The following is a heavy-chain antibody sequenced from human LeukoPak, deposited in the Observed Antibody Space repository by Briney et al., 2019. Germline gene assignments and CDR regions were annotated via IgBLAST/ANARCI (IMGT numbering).Heavy chain of an antibody. Sequence: PSETLSLTCTVSGGSISSYYWSWIRQPPGKGLEWIGYIYYSGSTNYNPSLKSRVTISVDTSKNQFSLKLSSVTAADTAVYYCARGENPLVRGVITLDYWGQGTLVTVSS. CDR3: ARGENPLVRGVITLDY. V-gene: IGHV4-59*01. J-gene: IGHJ4*02. CDR2: IYYSGST. D-gene: IGHD3-10*01. CDR1: GGSISSYY.